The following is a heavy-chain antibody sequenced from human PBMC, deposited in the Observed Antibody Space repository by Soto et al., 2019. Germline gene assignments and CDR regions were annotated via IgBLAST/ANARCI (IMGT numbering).Heavy chain of an antibody. CDR2: IYFSGSP. Sequence: SETLSLTCTVSRGSVSSDDYYWTWIRQPPGKGLEWIGNIYFSGSPHYNPSLKSRVTISVDTSKNQFSLKLSSVTAADTAVYFCARAYRLYGKDVWGQGTTVTVSS. V-gene: IGHV4-30-4*01. CDR3: ARAYRLYGKDV. CDR1: RGSVSSDDYY. J-gene: IGHJ6*02.